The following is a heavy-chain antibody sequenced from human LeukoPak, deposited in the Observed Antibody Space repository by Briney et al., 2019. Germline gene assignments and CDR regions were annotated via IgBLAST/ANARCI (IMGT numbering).Heavy chain of an antibody. D-gene: IGHD1-1*01. Sequence: SVKXXCKASGYTFTGYYMHWVRQAPGQGLEWMGWINPNSGGTNYAQKFQGRVTMTRDTSISTAYMELSRLRSDDTAGYYCXRXPVXLEXRPGFDPWGQGTLVTVSS. CDR3: XRXPVXLEXRPGFDP. V-gene: IGHV1-2*02. J-gene: IGHJ5*02. CDR1: GYTFTGYY. CDR2: INPNSGGT.